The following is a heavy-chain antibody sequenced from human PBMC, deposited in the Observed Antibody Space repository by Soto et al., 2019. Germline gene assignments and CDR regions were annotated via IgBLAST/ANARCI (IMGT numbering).Heavy chain of an antibody. CDR3: ARGETYYQWPV. V-gene: IGHV4-31*03. D-gene: IGHD6-19*01. CDR2: IYYSGST. CDR1: GCSISSGGYY. Sequence: PXETLSLTCTVSGCSISSGGYYWSWIRQHPGKGLEWIGYIYYSGSTYYNPSLKSRVTISVDTSKNQFSLKLSSVTAADTAVYYCARGETYYQWPVWGQGTTVTVSS. J-gene: IGHJ6*02.